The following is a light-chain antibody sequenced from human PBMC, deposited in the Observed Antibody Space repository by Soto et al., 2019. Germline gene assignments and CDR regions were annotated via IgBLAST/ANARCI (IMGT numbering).Light chain of an antibody. CDR1: QSVSSSY. V-gene: IGKV3D-15*01. CDR2: GAS. CDR3: QQYNNWPPIP. J-gene: IGKJ5*01. Sequence: ELVMTQSPATLSVSPGERATLSCRASQSVSSSYLAWYQQKPGQAPRLLIYGASSRATGIPDRFSGSGSGTEFTLTISRLQPEDFALYYCQQYNNWPPIPVGQGTRLEIK.